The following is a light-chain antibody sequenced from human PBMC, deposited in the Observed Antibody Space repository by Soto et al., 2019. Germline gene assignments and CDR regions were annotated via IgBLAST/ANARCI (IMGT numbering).Light chain of an antibody. CDR3: QQYGSSPIT. Sequence: EIVLTQSPGTLSLSPGERATLSCRASQSVSSNYLAWYQQKPGQAPILLIYGASSRATGIPDRFSRSGSGTDFTLTISRLEPEDFAIYYCQQYGSSPITFGQGTRLEIK. J-gene: IGKJ5*01. CDR1: QSVSSNY. CDR2: GAS. V-gene: IGKV3-20*01.